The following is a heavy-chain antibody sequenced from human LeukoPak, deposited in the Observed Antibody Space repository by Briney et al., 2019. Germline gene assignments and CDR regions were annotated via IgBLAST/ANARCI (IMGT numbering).Heavy chain of an antibody. J-gene: IGHJ4*02. D-gene: IGHD3-3*01. Sequence: GGSLRLSCAASGFTFSSYGMHWVRQAPGKGLEWVAVISYDGSSKYYADSVKGRFTISRDNSKNTLYLQMNSLRAEDTAVYYCAKDPRLFWMGGYFDYWGQGTLVTVSS. CDR1: GFTFSSYG. CDR3: AKDPRLFWMGGYFDY. V-gene: IGHV3-30*18. CDR2: ISYDGSSK.